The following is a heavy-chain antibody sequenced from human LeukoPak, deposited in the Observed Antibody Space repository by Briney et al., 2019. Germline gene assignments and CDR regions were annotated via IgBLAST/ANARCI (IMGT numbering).Heavy chain of an antibody. D-gene: IGHD6-13*01. CDR2: IIPIFGTA. CDR1: GGTFSSYA. V-gene: IGHV1-69*06. CDR3: GRTESFSGYTIFDY. Sequence: GASVKVSCKASGGTFSSYAISWVRQAPGQGLEWMGGIIPIFGTANYAQKFQGRVMITADKSTSTAYMELSSLRSEDTAVYYCGRTESFSGYTIFDYWGQGTLVTVSS. J-gene: IGHJ4*02.